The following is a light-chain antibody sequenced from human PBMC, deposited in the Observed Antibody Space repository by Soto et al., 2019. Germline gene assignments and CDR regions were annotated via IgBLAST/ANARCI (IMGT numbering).Light chain of an antibody. J-gene: IGKJ1*01. CDR2: DAS. V-gene: IGKV1-5*01. CDR1: QSISSW. CDR3: QQYISYSPA. Sequence: DIQMTQSPSTLSASVGDRVTIPCRASQSISSWLAWYQQKPGKAPKLLSYDASSLESGVPSRFSGSGSGTEFTLTISSMQPEYLATYLCQQYISYSPAFGQGTKVEI.